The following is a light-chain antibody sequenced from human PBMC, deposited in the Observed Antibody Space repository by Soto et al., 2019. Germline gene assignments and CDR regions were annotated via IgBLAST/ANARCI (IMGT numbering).Light chain of an antibody. V-gene: IGKV3-20*01. J-gene: IGKJ2*01. CDR3: QQYGSLPYT. CDR2: RTS. Sequence: ENVLTQSPDTLSLSPGERVTLSCRASQTVNSAYFAWHHQKPGQAPRLLIYRTSSRATGIPDRFSGSGSGTDFTLTISRLEPEDFAVYYCQQYGSLPYTFGQGTKLEIK. CDR1: QTVNSAY.